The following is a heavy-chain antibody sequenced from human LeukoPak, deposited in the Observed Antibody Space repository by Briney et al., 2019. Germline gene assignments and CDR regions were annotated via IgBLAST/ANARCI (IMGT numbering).Heavy chain of an antibody. CDR2: INHSGST. D-gene: IGHD1-26*01. Sequence: PSETLSLTCAVYGGSFSGYYWSWIRQPPGKGLEWIGEINHSGSTNYNPSLKSRVTISVDTFKNQFSLKLSSVTAADTAVYYCASVGATSNYWGQGTLVTVSS. CDR1: GGSFSGYY. J-gene: IGHJ4*02. CDR3: ASVGATSNY. V-gene: IGHV4-34*01.